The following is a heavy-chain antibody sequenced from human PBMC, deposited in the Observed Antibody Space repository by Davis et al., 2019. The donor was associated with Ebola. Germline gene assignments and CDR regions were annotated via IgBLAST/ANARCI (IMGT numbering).Heavy chain of an antibody. J-gene: IGHJ5*02. D-gene: IGHD2-2*02. CDR3: ARGYTGWFDP. Sequence: SETLSLTCTVSGGSVSNYYWSWIRQPPGKGLEWIGEINHSGSTNYNPSLKSRVTISVDTSKNQFSLKLSSVTAADTAVYYCARGYTGWFDPWGQGTLVTVSS. V-gene: IGHV4-34*01. CDR2: INHSGST. CDR1: GGSVSNYY.